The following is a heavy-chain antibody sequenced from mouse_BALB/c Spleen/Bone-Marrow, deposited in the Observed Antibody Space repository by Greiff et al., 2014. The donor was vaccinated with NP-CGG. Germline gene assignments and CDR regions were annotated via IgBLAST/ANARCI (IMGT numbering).Heavy chain of an antibody. D-gene: IGHD1-1*01. Sequence: QVQLQQSGPELVKPGASVKISCTGSGYAFSSSWMNWVEQRPGQGLEWIGRIYPGDGDTNSNGRFKGKATLTADRSSNTAYMQLSSLTCVDSAVYFCARSACYGSSYGAMDYWGQGTSVTVSS. CDR2: IYPGDGDT. CDR3: ARSACYGSSYGAMDY. J-gene: IGHJ4*01. V-gene: IGHV1-82*01. CDR1: GYAFSSSW.